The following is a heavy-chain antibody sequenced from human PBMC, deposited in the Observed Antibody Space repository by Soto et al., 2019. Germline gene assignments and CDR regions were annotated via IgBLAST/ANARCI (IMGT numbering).Heavy chain of an antibody. V-gene: IGHV1-18*01. D-gene: IGHD3-22*01. J-gene: IGHJ3*02. CDR2: ISAYNGNT. CDR1: GYTFTSYG. CDR3: AREYYYDSSGYSPLGAFDI. Sequence: QVQLVQSGAEVKKPGASVKVSCKASGYTFTSYGISWVRQAPGQGLEWMGWISAYNGNTNYAQKLQGRVTMTTDTSTSTAYMERRSLRSDDTAVYYCAREYYYDSSGYSPLGAFDIWGQGTMVTVSS.